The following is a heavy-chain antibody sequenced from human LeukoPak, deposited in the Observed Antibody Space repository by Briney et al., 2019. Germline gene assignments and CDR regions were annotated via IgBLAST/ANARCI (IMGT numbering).Heavy chain of an antibody. Sequence: SGPTLVKPTQTLTLTCTFSGFSLSTSGVGVGWIRQPPGKALEWLALIYWNDDKRYSSSLKSRLTITKDTSKNQVVLTMTNMDPVDTATYYCARTFYYDSSGYRVDYFDYWGQGTLVTVSS. CDR1: GFSLSTSGVG. J-gene: IGHJ4*02. CDR2: IYWNDDK. D-gene: IGHD3-22*01. CDR3: ARTFYYDSSGYRVDYFDY. V-gene: IGHV2-5*01.